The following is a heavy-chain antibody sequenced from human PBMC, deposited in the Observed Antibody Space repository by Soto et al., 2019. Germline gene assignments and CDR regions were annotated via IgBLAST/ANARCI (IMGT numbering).Heavy chain of an antibody. J-gene: IGHJ6*02. CDR1: GGTFSSYT. CDR2: IIPILGIA. D-gene: IGHD3-10*01. CDR3: ARGLWYGELSPAYGMDV. Sequence: QVQLVQSGAEVKKPGSSVKVSCKASGGTFSSYTITWVRQAPGQGLEWMGRIIPILGIANYAQKFQGRVTITADKSTSTAYVELSRLRSEDTAVYYCARGLWYGELSPAYGMDVWGQGTTVVVSS. V-gene: IGHV1-69*02.